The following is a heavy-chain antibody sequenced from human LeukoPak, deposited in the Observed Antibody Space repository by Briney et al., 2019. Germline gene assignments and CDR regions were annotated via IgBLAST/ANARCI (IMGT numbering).Heavy chain of an antibody. D-gene: IGHD6-13*01. CDR3: ARGVSTWYRIDY. V-gene: IGHV3-30*01. Sequence: RRSLRLSCVASGFPFSRYSFHWVRQAPGKGLEWEALLSYDGSIKHYADSVKGRFTLSRDNSKSSVYLQMDSLKADDTAVYYCARGVSTWYRIDYCGQGTLVTVSS. CDR2: LSYDGSIK. CDR1: GFPFSRYS. J-gene: IGHJ4*02.